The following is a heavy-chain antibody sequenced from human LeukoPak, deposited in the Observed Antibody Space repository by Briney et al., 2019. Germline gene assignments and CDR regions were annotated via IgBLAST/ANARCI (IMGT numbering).Heavy chain of an antibody. CDR2: IYTSGST. D-gene: IGHD3-3*01. J-gene: IGHJ5*02. CDR3: ARDRLFGVVPWFDP. Sequence: ETLSLTCTVSGGSISSYYWSWIRQPAGKGLEWIGRIYTSGSTNYNPSLKSRVTMSVDTSKNQFSLKLSSVTAADTAVYYCARDRLFGVVPWFDPWGQGTLVTVSS. CDR1: GGSISSYY. V-gene: IGHV4-4*07.